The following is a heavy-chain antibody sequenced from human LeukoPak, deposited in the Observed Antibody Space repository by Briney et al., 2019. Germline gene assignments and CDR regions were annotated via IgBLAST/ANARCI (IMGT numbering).Heavy chain of an antibody. V-gene: IGHV4-34*01. CDR3: ARASRNYYDTKRWFDP. CDR2: INHSGST. CDR1: GGSFSGYY. J-gene: IGHJ5*02. D-gene: IGHD3-22*01. Sequence: KSSETLSLTCAVYGGSFSGYYWSWIRQPPGKGLDWIGEINHSGSTNYNPSLKSRVTISVDTSKNQFSLKLSSVTAADTAVYYCARASRNYYDTKRWFDPWGQGTLVTVSS.